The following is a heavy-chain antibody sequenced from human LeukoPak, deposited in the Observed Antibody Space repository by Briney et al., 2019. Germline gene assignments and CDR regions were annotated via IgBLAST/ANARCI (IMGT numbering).Heavy chain of an antibody. CDR1: GFTFSRHM. CDR2: ISASQSHI. J-gene: IGHJ4*02. Sequence: GGSLRLSCEASGFTFSRHMMTWVRRSPGMGLEWVSSISASQSHIFYADAVKGRFTISRDNDKGSLYLEMTGLRAEDTAVYYCARDVYILSGSFDYWGQGVPVTVSP. D-gene: IGHD5-12*01. V-gene: IGHV3-21*01. CDR3: ARDVYILSGSFDY.